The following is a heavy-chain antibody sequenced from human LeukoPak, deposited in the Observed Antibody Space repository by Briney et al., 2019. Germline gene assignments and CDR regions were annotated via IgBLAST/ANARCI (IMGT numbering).Heavy chain of an antibody. CDR2: IYYSGST. D-gene: IGHD6-19*01. CDR3: ARGIAVADYYFDY. Sequence: LVKPSETLSLTCTVSGGSISSYYWSRIRQPPGKGLEWIGYIYYSGSTNYNPSLKSRVTISGDTSKNQFSLKLSSVTAADTAVYYCARGIAVADYYFDYWGQGTLVTVSS. CDR1: GGSISSYY. J-gene: IGHJ4*02. V-gene: IGHV4-59*01.